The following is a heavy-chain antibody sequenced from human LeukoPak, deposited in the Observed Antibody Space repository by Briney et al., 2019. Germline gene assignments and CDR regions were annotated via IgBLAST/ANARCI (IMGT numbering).Heavy chain of an antibody. Sequence: GESLKISCKGSGYSFTSYWIGWVRQMPGKGLKWMGIIYPGDSDTRYSPSFQGQVAISADKSISTAYLQWSSLKASDTAMYYCARRRGWYFGAFDIWGQGTMVTVSS. CDR1: GYSFTSYW. V-gene: IGHV5-51*01. J-gene: IGHJ3*02. D-gene: IGHD6-19*01. CDR2: IYPGDSDT. CDR3: ARRRGWYFGAFDI.